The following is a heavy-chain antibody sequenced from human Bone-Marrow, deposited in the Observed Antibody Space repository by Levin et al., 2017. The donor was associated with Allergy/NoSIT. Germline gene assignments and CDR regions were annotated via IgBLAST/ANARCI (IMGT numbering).Heavy chain of an antibody. V-gene: IGHV3-23*01. J-gene: IGHJ6*02. CDR2: LSPTGNT. Sequence: GGSLRLSCAASGFTLRPFALTWVRQAPGKGLEWVSILSPTGNTYYADSVKGRFTISTDNSDNTLHLQMNSLRADDTAIYFCSRYCITSACTGSFFGMDVWGQGTAVTVSS. D-gene: IGHD2-8*01. CDR3: SRYCITSACTGSFFGMDV. CDR1: GFTLRPFA.